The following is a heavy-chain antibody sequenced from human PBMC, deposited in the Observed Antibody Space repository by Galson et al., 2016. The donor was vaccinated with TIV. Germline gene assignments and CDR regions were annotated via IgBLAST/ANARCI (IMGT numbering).Heavy chain of an antibody. D-gene: IGHD6-19*01. J-gene: IGHJ4*02. CDR3: VRSSGWSLED. CDR1: GFSLPTPGMC. CDR2: IDWEDDK. Sequence: PALVKPTQTLTLTCTFSGFSLPTPGMCVSWIRQPPGKALEWLARIDWEDDKYYSTSLKTRLTISKDTSKNQVVLKMTNLDPADTATYYCVRSSGWSLEDWGRGTLVTVSS. V-gene: IGHV2-70*11.